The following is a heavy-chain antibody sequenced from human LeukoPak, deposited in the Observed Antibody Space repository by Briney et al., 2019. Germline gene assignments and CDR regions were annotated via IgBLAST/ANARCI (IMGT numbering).Heavy chain of an antibody. CDR1: GFTFSNYE. J-gene: IGHJ5*02. D-gene: IGHD3-10*01. Sequence: GGSLRLSCAASGFTFSNYEMNWVRQAPGKGLEWVSAISGSGGSTYYADSVKGRFTISRDNSKNTLYLQMNSLRAEDTAVYYCAKSIGITMVRGVSWGQGTLVTVSS. V-gene: IGHV3-23*01. CDR3: AKSIGITMVRGVS. CDR2: ISGSGGST.